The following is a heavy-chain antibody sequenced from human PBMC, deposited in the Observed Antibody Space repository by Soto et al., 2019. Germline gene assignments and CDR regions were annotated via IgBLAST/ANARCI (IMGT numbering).Heavy chain of an antibody. CDR2: SYYSGSS. D-gene: IGHD3-22*01. CDR3: ARNYYDRTGYDYFDY. CDR1: GGSISSSGYY. V-gene: IGHV4-31*03. J-gene: IGHJ4*02. Sequence: QVQLQESGPGLVKPSQTLALTCTVSGGSISSSGYYCSWIRQHPGKGLEWIGYSYYSGSSYYNPSLKSRVTISVDPSRNQFSLRLSSVTAADTAVYYCARNYYDRTGYDYFDYWGQGTLVTVSS.